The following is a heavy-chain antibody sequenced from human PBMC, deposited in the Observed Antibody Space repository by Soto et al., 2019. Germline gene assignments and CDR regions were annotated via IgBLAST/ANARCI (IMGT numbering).Heavy chain of an antibody. CDR2: ISYSGST. V-gene: IGHV4-30-4*01. D-gene: IGHD1-26*01. CDR1: GGSISSGDYY. CDR3: ATMGTTTGSYYFYY. Sequence: QVQLQESGPGLVNPSETLSLTCTVSGGSISSGDYYWSWIRQPPGKGLEWIAFISYSGSTYYNPSLRSRVAMSVDTSRNQFSLRLSSVTAADTAVYYCATMGTTTGSYYFYYWGQGTLVTVSS. J-gene: IGHJ4*02.